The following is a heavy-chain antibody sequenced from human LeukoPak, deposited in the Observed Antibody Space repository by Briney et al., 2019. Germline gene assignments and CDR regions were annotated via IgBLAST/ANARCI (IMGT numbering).Heavy chain of an antibody. CDR2: ISYDGSNK. CDR3: AKDGSITAAGGFDP. Sequence: GRSLRLSCAASGFTFSSYGMHWVRQAPGKGLEWVAVISYDGSNKYYADSVKGRFTISRDNSKNTLYLQMNSLRAEDTAVYYCAKDGSITAAGGFDPWGQGTLVTVSS. D-gene: IGHD6-13*01. V-gene: IGHV3-30*18. CDR1: GFTFSSYG. J-gene: IGHJ5*02.